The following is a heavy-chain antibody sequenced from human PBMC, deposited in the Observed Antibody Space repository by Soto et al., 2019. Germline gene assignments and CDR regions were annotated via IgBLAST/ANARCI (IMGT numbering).Heavy chain of an antibody. J-gene: IGHJ4*02. Sequence: PSETLSLTCTVSGGSTSSDNYRSWIRQPPGKGLEWIGHIYYRRNTDYTPSLNGRLAISIDTSKNQFSLKLSSVTAADTAVYFCAREGRESSVGLYSFDSWGQRSLVTVSS. CDR2: IYYRRNT. V-gene: IGHV4-30-4*01. CDR1: GGSTSSDNY. D-gene: IGHD6-6*01. CDR3: AREGRESSVGLYSFDS.